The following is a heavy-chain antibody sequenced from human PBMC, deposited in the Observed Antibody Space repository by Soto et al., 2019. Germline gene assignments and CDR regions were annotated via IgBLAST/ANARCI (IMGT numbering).Heavy chain of an antibody. CDR1: GFAFSTYG. D-gene: IGHD1-26*01. CDR2: IWYDGSNK. V-gene: IGHV3-33*01. J-gene: IGHJ4*02. Sequence: GGSLRLSCAASGFAFSTYGIHWVRQAPGKGLEWVAVIWYDGSNKYYADSVKGRFTISRDNSKDTLYLQMDSLRTEDTAVYYCARAVGPYDYWGQGT. CDR3: ARAVGPYDY.